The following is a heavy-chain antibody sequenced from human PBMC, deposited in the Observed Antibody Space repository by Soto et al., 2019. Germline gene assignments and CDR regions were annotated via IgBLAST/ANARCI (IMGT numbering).Heavy chain of an antibody. CDR2: ISAGGDST. J-gene: IGHJ4*02. Sequence: EVQLLESGGGWVQPXGSLXLSCATSGFTFSSYPMNWVRQAPGKGLEWVSGISAGGDSTYYADSVKGRFTIFRDNSKNXXXXQXXXLXXXXXXXXXXAXXVWGQGTLVTVSS. CDR3: AXXV. V-gene: IGHV3-23*01. CDR1: GFTFSSYP.